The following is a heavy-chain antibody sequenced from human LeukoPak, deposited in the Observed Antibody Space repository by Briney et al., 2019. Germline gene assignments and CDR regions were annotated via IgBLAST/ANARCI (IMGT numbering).Heavy chain of an antibody. V-gene: IGHV1-2*02. CDR2: INPNSGGT. J-gene: IGHJ6*03. CDR3: ARVERYCSGGSCLTTARHYYYYMDV. Sequence: GASVKVSCKASGYTFTGYYMHWVRQAPGQGLEWMGWINPNSGGTNYAQRFQGRVTMTRDTSISTAYMELSRLRSDDTAVYYCARVERYCSGGSCLTTARHYYYYMDVWGKGTTVTVSS. D-gene: IGHD2-15*01. CDR1: GYTFTGYY.